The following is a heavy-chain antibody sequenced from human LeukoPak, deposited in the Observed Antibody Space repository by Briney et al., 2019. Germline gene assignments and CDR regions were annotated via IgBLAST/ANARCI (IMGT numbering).Heavy chain of an antibody. Sequence: PGGSLRLSCAASVFTFNKYAMTWVRQAPGKGLEWVSAISGGGGDTYYADPVKGRFTISRDNSKNTLYLQMNSLRAEDTAVYYCATDYHGSGKPMFDYWGQGTLVTVSS. CDR1: VFTFNKYA. CDR2: ISGGGGDT. V-gene: IGHV3-23*01. J-gene: IGHJ4*02. CDR3: ATDYHGSGKPMFDY. D-gene: IGHD3-10*01.